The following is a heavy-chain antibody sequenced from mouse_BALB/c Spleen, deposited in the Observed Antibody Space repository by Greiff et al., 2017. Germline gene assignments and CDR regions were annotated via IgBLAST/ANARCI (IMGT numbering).Heavy chain of an antibody. D-gene: IGHD1-1*01. CDR1: GYSITSGYY. V-gene: IGHV3-6*02. J-gene: IGHJ2*01. CDR3: ANYYYGSRYFDY. CDR2: ISYDGSN. Sequence: DVQLQESGPGLVKPSQSLSLTCSVTGYSITSGYYWNWIRQFPGNKLEWMGYISYDGSNNYNPSLKNRISITRDTSKNQFFLKLNSVTTEDTATYYCANYYYGSRYFDYWGQGTTLTVSS.